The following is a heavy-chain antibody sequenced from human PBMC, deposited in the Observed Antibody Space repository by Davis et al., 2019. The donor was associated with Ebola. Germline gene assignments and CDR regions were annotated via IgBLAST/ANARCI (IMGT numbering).Heavy chain of an antibody. CDR1: VITFSGYA. CDR3: AKSGLSFGVVKYHYGMDV. D-gene: IGHD3-3*01. V-gene: IGHV3-23*01. CDR2: ISGSGGST. J-gene: IGHJ6*04. Sequence: GESLKISCTDSVITFSGYAMTWVRQAPGKGLEWVSAISGSGGSTYYADSVKGRFTISRDNSKKTLYLQMNSLRAEDTAVYYCAKSGLSFGVVKYHYGMDVWGKGTTATVSS.